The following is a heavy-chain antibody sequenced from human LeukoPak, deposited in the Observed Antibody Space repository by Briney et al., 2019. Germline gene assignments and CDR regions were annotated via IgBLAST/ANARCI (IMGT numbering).Heavy chain of an antibody. J-gene: IGHJ3*02. D-gene: IGHD3-10*01. CDR2: IYSDGST. Sequence: GGSLRLSCAASGFTVSSNYMSWVRQAPGKGLEWVSIIYSDGSTYYADSVKGRFTISRDNSKNTLYLQMNSQRAEDTAVYYCVRVTFNYFGSGDAFDIWGQGTMVTVSS. V-gene: IGHV3-66*01. CDR3: VRVTFNYFGSGDAFDI. CDR1: GFTVSSNY.